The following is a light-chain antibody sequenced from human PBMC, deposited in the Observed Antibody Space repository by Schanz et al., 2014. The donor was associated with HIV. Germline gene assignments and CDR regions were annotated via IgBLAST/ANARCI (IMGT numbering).Light chain of an antibody. V-gene: IGKV3-15*01. J-gene: IGKJ3*01. CDR1: QSVSRN. Sequence: EIVMTQSPATLSVSPGERATLSCRASQSVSRNYLAWYQQKPGQAPRLLIYGASTRATGIPARFSGSGSGTEFTLTISSLQPEDFATYYCQQLNSYPLTFGPGTKVDIK. CDR3: QQLNSYPLT. CDR2: GAS.